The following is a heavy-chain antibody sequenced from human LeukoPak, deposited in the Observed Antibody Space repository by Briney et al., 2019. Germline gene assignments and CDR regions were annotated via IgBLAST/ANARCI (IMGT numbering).Heavy chain of an antibody. V-gene: IGHV3-11*01. Sequence: GGSLRLSCAGSGFTFSDYYMSWIRQAPGKGLEWVSYISNSGSDMYYADSVKGRFTISRDNAKNSLYLQMNSLRAEDTAVYYCARDSGSDYYSSAGYWGQGTLVTVSS. CDR2: ISNSGSDM. J-gene: IGHJ4*02. CDR1: GFTFSDYY. CDR3: ARDSGSDYYSSAGY. D-gene: IGHD3-22*01.